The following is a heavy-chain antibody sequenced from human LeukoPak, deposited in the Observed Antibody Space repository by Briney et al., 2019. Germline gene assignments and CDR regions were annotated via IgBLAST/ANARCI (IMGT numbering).Heavy chain of an antibody. V-gene: IGHV4-59*01. D-gene: IGHD6-19*01. Sequence: MPSETLSLTCTVAGGSISSYYWSWIRQPPGKGLEWIGYIYYSGSTNHNPSLKSRVTISVDTSKNQFSLKLSSVTAADTAVYYCARHGYSSGSLAWFDPWGQGTQVTVSS. CDR1: GGSISSYY. J-gene: IGHJ5*02. CDR3: ARHGYSSGSLAWFDP. CDR2: IYYSGST.